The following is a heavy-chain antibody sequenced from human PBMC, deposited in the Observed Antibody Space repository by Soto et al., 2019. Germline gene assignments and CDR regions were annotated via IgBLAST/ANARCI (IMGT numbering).Heavy chain of an antibody. J-gene: IGHJ6*03. D-gene: IGHD4-4*01. Sequence: GVSLRLSCAASGVTFTSYGMHCVRQAPGKGLEWVAVIWYDGSNKYYADSVKGRFTISRDNSKNTLYLQMNSLRAEDTAVYYCARDYSNYVYMDVWGKGTTVTVSS. V-gene: IGHV3-33*01. CDR1: GVTFTSYG. CDR3: ARDYSNYVYMDV. CDR2: IWYDGSNK.